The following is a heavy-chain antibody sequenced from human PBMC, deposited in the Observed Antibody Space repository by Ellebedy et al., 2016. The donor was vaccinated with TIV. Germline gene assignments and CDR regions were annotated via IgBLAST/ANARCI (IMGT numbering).Heavy chain of an antibody. CDR1: EITFSSYA. CDR3: ARDPLKYSTSSATSAGPQDY. V-gene: IGHV3-23*01. J-gene: IGHJ4*02. D-gene: IGHD6-6*01. Sequence: ESLKISCAASEITFSSYAMSCLRQAAGTRLELLSAISGSGGGTYYADSVKGRFTISRDNSKNTLYLQMNSLRAEDAAVYYCARDPLKYSTSSATSAGPQDYWGQGTLVTVSS. CDR2: ISGSGGGT.